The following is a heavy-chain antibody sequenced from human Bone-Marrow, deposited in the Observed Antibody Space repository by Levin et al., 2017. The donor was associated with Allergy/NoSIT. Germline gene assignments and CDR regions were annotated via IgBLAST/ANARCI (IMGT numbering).Heavy chain of an antibody. Sequence: GGSLRLSCAVSGFIFDDYTMHWVRQSPGKGLEWISLISWNGGSSYYADSVKGRFTISRDNSQNSLYLQMDGLRIEDTAFYYCAKDKGPTVVAGMGSFFDEWSQGTLVTVSS. V-gene: IGHV3-43*01. D-gene: IGHD6-19*01. CDR2: ISWNGGSS. CDR1: GFIFDDYT. J-gene: IGHJ4*02. CDR3: AKDKGPTVVAGMGSFFDE.